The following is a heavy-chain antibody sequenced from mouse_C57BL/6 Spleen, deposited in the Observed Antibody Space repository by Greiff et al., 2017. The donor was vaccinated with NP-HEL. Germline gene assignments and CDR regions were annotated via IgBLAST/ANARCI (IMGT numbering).Heavy chain of an antibody. CDR1: GFTFSSYG. V-gene: IGHV5-6*01. CDR2: ISSGGSYT. CDR3: ARPYYYGSSPHWYFDV. D-gene: IGHD1-1*01. Sequence: EVKLVESGGDLVKPGGSLKLSCAASGFTFSSYGMSWVRQTPDKRLEWVATISSGGSYTYYPDSVKGRFTISRDNAKNTLYLHMSSLKSEDTAMYYCARPYYYGSSPHWYFDVWGKGTTVTVAS. J-gene: IGHJ1*03.